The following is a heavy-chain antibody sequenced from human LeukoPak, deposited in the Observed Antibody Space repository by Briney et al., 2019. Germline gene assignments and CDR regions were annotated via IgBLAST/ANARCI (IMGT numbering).Heavy chain of an antibody. CDR1: GDSVSSISAA. V-gene: IGHV6-1*01. Sequence: SQNLSLTCAISGDSVSSISAAWNCTRQSPSRGLECLGRTYYTSKGYNDYAVSVKSRITINPDTSKNQFSLQLNSVTPEDTAVYYCAREGSEGLDYWGQGTLVTVSS. D-gene: IGHD2-15*01. CDR3: AREGSEGLDY. J-gene: IGHJ4*02. CDR2: TYYTSKGYN.